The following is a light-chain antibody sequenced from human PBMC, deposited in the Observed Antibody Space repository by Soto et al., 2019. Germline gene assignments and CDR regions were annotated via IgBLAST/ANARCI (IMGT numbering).Light chain of an antibody. J-gene: IGKJ4*01. CDR3: QQHNSYPLT. CDR2: VTS. CDR1: QGVSSY. V-gene: IGKV1-9*01. Sequence: IQLTQSPSSLSASVGDRVTITCRASQGVSSYLAWYQQKAGKAPNLLIYVTSILQSGVPSRFSGSGSATDFTLTISTLQPEDFATYYCQQHNSYPLTFGGGTKVEIK.